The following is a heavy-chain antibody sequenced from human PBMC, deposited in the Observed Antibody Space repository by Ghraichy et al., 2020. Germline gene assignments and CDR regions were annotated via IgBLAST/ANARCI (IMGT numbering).Heavy chain of an antibody. Sequence: SVKVSCKASGGTFSSYAISWVRQAPGQGLEWMGGIIPIFGTANYAQKFQGRVTITADKSTSTAYMELSSLRSEDTAVYYCARDLMDGYSSYYYGMDVWGQGTTVTVSS. D-gene: IGHD5-12*01. V-gene: IGHV1-69*06. CDR3: ARDLMDGYSSYYYGMDV. J-gene: IGHJ6*02. CDR2: IIPIFGTA. CDR1: GGTFSSYA.